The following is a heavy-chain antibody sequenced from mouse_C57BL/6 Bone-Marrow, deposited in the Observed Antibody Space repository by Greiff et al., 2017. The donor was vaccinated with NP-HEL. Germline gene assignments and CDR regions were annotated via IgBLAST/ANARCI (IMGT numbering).Heavy chain of an antibody. CDR2: IRRGGDYI. J-gene: IGHJ4*01. V-gene: IGHV5-9-1*02. CDR3: TRVLLYYYAMDY. CDR1: GFTFSSYA. D-gene: IGHD2-1*01. Sequence: EVKLVESGAGLVKPGGSLKLSCAASGFTFSSYAMSWVRQTPGKRLEWVAYIRRGGDYIYYADTVKGRFTISRDNARNTLYLQMSSLKSEDTAMYYCTRVLLYYYAMDYWGQGTSVTVSS.